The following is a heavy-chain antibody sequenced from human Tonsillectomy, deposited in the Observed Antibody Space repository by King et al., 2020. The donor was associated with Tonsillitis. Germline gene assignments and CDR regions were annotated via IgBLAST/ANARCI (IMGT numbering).Heavy chain of an antibody. CDR2: ISGSGGST. D-gene: IGHD3-22*01. V-gene: IGHV3-23*04. J-gene: IGHJ4*02. Sequence: VQLVESGGGLVQPGGSLRLSCAASGFTFSSYAMSWVRQAPGKGLEWVSAISGSGGSTYYADSVKGRFTISRDNSKNTLYLQMISLRAEDTAVYYCAKDSPTYYYDSSGYYLLGYFDYWGQGTLVTVSS. CDR1: GFTFSSYA. CDR3: AKDSPTYYYDSSGYYLLGYFDY.